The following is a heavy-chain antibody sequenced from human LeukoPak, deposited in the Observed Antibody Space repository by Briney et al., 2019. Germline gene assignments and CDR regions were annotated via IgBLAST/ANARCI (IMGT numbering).Heavy chain of an antibody. V-gene: IGHV3-30*18. J-gene: IGHJ4*02. Sequence: GGSLRLSCVASGFTFSSYGMHWVRQAPGKGLEWVAVISYDGSNKYYADSVKGRFTISRDNSKNTLYLQMNSLRAEDTAVYYCAKQKGRAVAAYDYWGQGTLVTVSS. CDR1: GFTFSSYG. CDR3: AKQKGRAVAAYDY. CDR2: ISYDGSNK. D-gene: IGHD6-19*01.